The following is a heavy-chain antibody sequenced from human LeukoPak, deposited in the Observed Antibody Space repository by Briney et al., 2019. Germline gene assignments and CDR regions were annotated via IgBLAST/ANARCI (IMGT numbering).Heavy chain of an antibody. CDR3: ARDDTYYYDSSGYQRSDY. J-gene: IGHJ4*02. D-gene: IGHD3-22*01. CDR1: GYTFTSYG. V-gene: IGHV1-18*01. Sequence: ASVKVSCXASGYTFTSYGISWVRQAPGQGLEWMGWISAYNGNTNYAQKLQGRVTMTTDTSTSTAYMELRSLRSDDTAVYYCARDDTYYYDSSGYQRSDYWGQGTLVTVSS. CDR2: ISAYNGNT.